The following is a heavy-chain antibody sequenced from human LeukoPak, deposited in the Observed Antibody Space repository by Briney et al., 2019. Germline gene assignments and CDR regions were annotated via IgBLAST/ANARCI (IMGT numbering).Heavy chain of an antibody. CDR1: GASISRGTYY. CDR2: IDITGST. CDR3: ARDVID. V-gene: IGHV4-61*09. Sequence: SETLSLTCTVSGASISRGTYYWNWIRQSAGKGLEWIGHIDITGSTNYNPSLKSRVTISVDPSKNQFSLRLSSVTAADTAVYYCARDVIDWGQGTLVTVSS. J-gene: IGHJ4*02.